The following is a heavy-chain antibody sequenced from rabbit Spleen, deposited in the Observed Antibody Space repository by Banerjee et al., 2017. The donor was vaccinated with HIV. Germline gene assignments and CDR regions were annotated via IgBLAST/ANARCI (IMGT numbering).Heavy chain of an antibody. J-gene: IGHJ4*01. V-gene: IGHV1S45*01. CDR3: ARDLDGVIGWNFGW. CDR1: GFTLNSDW. CDR2: IRPALGSA. Sequence: QEQLVESGGDLVKPEGSLTLTCTASGFTLNSDWICWVRQAPGKGLEWIACIRPALGSAYYASWVNGRFTVSKTSSTTVTLQMSSLTAADTATYFCARDLDGVIGWNFGWWGPGTLVTVS. D-gene: IGHD1-1*01.